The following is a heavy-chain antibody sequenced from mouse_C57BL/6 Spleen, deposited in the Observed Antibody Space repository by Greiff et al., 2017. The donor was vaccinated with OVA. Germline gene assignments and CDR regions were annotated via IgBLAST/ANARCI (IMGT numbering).Heavy chain of an antibody. V-gene: IGHV5-17*01. Sequence: DVKLVESGGGLVKPGGSLKLSCAASGFTFSDYGMHWVRQAPEKGLEWVASISSGSSTIYYADTVKGRFTISRDNAKNTLFLQMTSLRSEDTAMYYCARPTGTNYAMDYWGQGTSVTVSS. J-gene: IGHJ4*01. CDR2: ISSGSSTI. CDR1: GFTFSDYG. CDR3: ARPTGTNYAMDY. D-gene: IGHD4-1*01.